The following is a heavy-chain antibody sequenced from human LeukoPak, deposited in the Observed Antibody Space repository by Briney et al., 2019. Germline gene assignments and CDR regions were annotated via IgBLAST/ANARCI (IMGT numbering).Heavy chain of an antibody. J-gene: IGHJ4*02. CDR3: AKDSVGYSSSWYYFDY. V-gene: IGHV3-23*01. CDR1: GFTLSSYA. Sequence: PGGSLRLSCAASGFTLSSYAMSWVRQAPGKGLEWVSAISGSGGSTYYADSVKGRFTISRDNSKNTLYLQMNSLRAEDTAVYYCAKDSVGYSSSWYYFDYWGQGTLVTVSS. CDR2: ISGSGGST. D-gene: IGHD6-13*01.